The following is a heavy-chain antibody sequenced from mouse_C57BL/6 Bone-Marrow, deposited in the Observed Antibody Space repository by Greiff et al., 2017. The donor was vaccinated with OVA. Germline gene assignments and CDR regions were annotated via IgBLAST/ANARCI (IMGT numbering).Heavy chain of an antibody. CDR1: GYAFTNYL. J-gene: IGHJ4*01. CDR3: ARDSSGYVMDY. V-gene: IGHV1-54*01. Sequence: QVQLQQSGAELVRPGPSVKVSCKASGYAFTNYLIEWVKQRPGQGLEWIGVINPGSGGTNYNEKFKGKATLTADKSSSTAYMQLSSLTSEDSAVYFCARDSSGYVMDYWGQGTSVTVSS. D-gene: IGHD3-2*02. CDR2: INPGSGGT.